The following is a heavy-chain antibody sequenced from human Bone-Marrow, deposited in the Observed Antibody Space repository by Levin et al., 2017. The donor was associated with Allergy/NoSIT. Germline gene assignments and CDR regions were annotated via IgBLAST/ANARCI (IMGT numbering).Heavy chain of an antibody. V-gene: IGHV3-48*03. CDR3: ARESTDQGNFDF. CDR1: GFTLSLYE. CDR2: ISGLGKTI. J-gene: IGHJ4*02. Sequence: GGSLRLSCETSGFTLSLYEMNWVRQAPGKGLEWVSYISGLGKTIYYADSVKGRFTISRDNPKNSLYLEMNSLRPEDTAVYYCARESTDQGNFDFWGQGTQVTVSS.